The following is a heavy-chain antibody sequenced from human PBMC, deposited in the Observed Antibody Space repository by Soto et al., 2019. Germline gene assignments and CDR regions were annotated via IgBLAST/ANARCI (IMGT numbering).Heavy chain of an antibody. J-gene: IGHJ4*02. Sequence: PGESLKISCKGSGYSFTIYWIGWVRQMPGKGLEWMGIIYPGDSDTRYSPSFQGQVTISADKSISTAYLQWRSLKASDTALYYCAKDARVVVSYYFDYWGQGTLVTVSS. CDR2: IYPGDSDT. CDR1: GYSFTIYW. V-gene: IGHV5-51*01. CDR3: AKDARVVVSYYFDY. D-gene: IGHD3-10*01.